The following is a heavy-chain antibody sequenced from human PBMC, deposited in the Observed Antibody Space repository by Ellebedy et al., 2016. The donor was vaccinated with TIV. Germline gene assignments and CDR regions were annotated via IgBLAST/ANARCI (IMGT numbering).Heavy chain of an antibody. CDR3: ASRESTVTTGASMGFDP. V-gene: IGHV4-39*01. CDR2: IYYSGST. J-gene: IGHJ6*02. D-gene: IGHD4-17*01. CDR1: GGSISSSSYY. Sequence: MPSETLSLTCTVSGGSISSSSYYRGWIRQPPGKGLEWIGSIYYSGSTYSNPSLKSRVTISLDTSKNQFSLKLSSVTAADTAVYYCASRESTVTTGASMGFDPWGQGTTVTVSS.